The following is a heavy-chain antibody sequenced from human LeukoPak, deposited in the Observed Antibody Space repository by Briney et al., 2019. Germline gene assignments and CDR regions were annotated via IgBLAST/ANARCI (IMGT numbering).Heavy chain of an antibody. V-gene: IGHV4-59*08. J-gene: IGHJ4*02. CDR2: IYYSGST. Sequence: SETLSPTCTVSGGSISSYYWSWIRQPPGKGLEWIGYIYYSGSTNYNPSLKSRVTISVDTSKNQFSLKLSSVTAADTAVYYCASSAYYYDSSGPIDYWGQGTLVTVSS. CDR3: ASSAYYYDSSGPIDY. D-gene: IGHD3-22*01. CDR1: GGSISSYY.